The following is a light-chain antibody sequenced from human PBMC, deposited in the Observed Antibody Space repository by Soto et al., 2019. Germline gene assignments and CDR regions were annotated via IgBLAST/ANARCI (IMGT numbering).Light chain of an antibody. V-gene: IGKV1-5*01. J-gene: IGKJ3*01. Sequence: DIQMTQSPSTLSASVGDRVTITCRASQSISRSLAWYQQNPGKAPKLLIFDASSLESGVPSRFTGSGSGTEFTLTISSLQRDDFASYYCQHYNDFLLIFGPGTTVDIK. CDR1: QSISRS. CDR3: QHYNDFLLI. CDR2: DAS.